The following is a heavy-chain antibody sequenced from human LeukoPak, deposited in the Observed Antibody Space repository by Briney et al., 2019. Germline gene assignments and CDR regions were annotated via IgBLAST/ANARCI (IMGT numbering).Heavy chain of an antibody. V-gene: IGHV4-34*01. J-gene: IGHJ6*04. D-gene: IGHD4-17*01. CDR1: GGSFSGCY. CDR3: ARGIYDYGDSYYYYYYGMDV. Sequence: SETLSLTCAVYGGSFSGCYWSWIRQPPGKGLEWIGEINHSGSTNYNPSLKSRVTISVDTSKNQFSLKLSSVTAADTAVYYCARGIYDYGDSYYYYYYGMDVWGKGTTVTVSS. CDR2: INHSGST.